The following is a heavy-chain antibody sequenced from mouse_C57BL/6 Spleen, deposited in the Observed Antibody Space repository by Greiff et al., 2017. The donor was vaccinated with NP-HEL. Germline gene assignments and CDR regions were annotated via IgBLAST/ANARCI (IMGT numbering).Heavy chain of an antibody. Sequence: QVQLQQPGAELVRPGSSVKLSCKASGYTFTSYWMPWVKQRPIQGLEWIGNIYPSGSGTHYNQKFKNKATLTVDKSSSTAYMQLSSLTSEDSAVYYCARSVAPSYYKDYWGQGTTVTVSS. CDR2: IYPSGSGT. CDR3: ARSVAPSYYKDY. J-gene: IGHJ4*01. V-gene: IGHV1-52*01. CDR1: GYTFTSYW. D-gene: IGHD1-1*01.